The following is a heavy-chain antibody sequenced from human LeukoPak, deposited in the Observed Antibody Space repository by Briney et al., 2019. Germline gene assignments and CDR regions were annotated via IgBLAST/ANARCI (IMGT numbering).Heavy chain of an antibody. Sequence: GGSLRLSCAASGFTFSSYSMNWVRQAPGKGLEWVSYISSSGSTIYYADSVKGRFTISRDNAKNSLYLQMNSLRTEETAIYYCAKGPAMVRGTFDPWGQGTLVTVSS. V-gene: IGHV3-48*04. J-gene: IGHJ5*02. CDR2: ISSSGSTI. CDR1: GFTFSSYS. CDR3: AKGPAMVRGTFDP. D-gene: IGHD3-10*01.